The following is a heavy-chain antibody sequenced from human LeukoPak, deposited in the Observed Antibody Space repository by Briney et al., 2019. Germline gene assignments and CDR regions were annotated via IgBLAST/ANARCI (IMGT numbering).Heavy chain of an antibody. V-gene: IGHV3-30*18. CDR1: GFTFSSYG. CDR2: ISYDGSNK. CDR3: AKVGGSAPLHLDY. D-gene: IGHD4-11*01. J-gene: IGHJ4*02. Sequence: GRCLILSCATSGFTFSSYGMHWVRQAPGKGLGWVAVISYDGSNKYYADSVKGRFTIPRDNSKNTLYLQMNSLRAEDTAVYYCAKVGGSAPLHLDYWGQGTLVTVSS.